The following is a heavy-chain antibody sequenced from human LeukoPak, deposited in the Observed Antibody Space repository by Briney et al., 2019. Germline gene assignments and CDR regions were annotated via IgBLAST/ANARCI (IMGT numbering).Heavy chain of an antibody. D-gene: IGHD4-17*01. J-gene: IGHJ5*02. Sequence: SETLSLTCTVSGYSISSGYYWGWIRQPPGKGLEWIGSIYHSGSTYYNPSLKSRVTISVDTSKNQFSLKLSSVTAADTAVYYCARGYGDYDLKLANWFDPWGQGTLVTVSS. CDR3: ARGYGDYDLKLANWFDP. CDR1: GYSISSGYY. CDR2: IYHSGST. V-gene: IGHV4-38-2*02.